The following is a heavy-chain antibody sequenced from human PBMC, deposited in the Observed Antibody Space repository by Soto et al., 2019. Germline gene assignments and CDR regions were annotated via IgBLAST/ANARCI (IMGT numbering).Heavy chain of an antibody. V-gene: IGHV3-23*01. CDR2: ISGSGGST. Sequence: GGSLRLSCAASGFTFSSYAMHWVRQAPGKGLEWVSAISGSGGSTYYADSVKGRFTISRDNSKNTLYLQMNSLRAEDTAVYYCAKDLRYYGSGSYFLFDYWGQGTLVTVSS. CDR1: GFTFSSYA. CDR3: AKDLRYYGSGSYFLFDY. D-gene: IGHD3-10*01. J-gene: IGHJ4*02.